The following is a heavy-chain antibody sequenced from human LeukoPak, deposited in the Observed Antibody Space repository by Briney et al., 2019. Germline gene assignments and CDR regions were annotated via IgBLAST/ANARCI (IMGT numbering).Heavy chain of an antibody. CDR3: ARYTDYYFDY. V-gene: IGHV3-33*01. Sequence: PGGSLRLSCAASGLTFSTYGMHWVRQAPGKGLEWVAFISYDGSNKYYADSMKGRFTISRDNSKNSLYLQMNSLRAEDTAVYYCARYTDYYFDYWGQGTLVTVSS. CDR2: ISYDGSNK. D-gene: IGHD2-2*02. CDR1: GLTFSTYG. J-gene: IGHJ4*02.